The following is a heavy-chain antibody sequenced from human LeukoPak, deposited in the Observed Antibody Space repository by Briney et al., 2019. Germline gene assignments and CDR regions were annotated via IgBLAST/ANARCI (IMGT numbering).Heavy chain of an antibody. V-gene: IGHV1-46*01. Sequence: ASVKVSCKASGYTFTSYYMHWVRQAPGQGLEWMGIINPSGGSTSYAQKFQGRVTMTRDTSTSTVYMELSSLRSEDTAVYYCASPVVPAAVXPYYNXXGMDVWGQGTTVTVSS. D-gene: IGHD2-2*01. J-gene: IGHJ6*02. CDR2: INPSGGST. CDR1: GYTFTSYY. CDR3: ASPVVPAAVXPYYNXXGMDV.